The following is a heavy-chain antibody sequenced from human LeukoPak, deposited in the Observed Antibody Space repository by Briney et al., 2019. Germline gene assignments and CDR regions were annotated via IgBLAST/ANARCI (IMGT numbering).Heavy chain of an antibody. D-gene: IGHD3-22*01. CDR3: AREYYDSSGYYFDY. CDR1: GFTFSSYW. V-gene: IGHV3-7*01. J-gene: IGHJ4*02. Sequence: GGSLRLSCAASGFTFSSYWMSWVRQAPGKGLEWVANIKQDGSEKYYVDSVKGRFTISRDNAKNSLYLQMNSLRAEDTAVYYCAREYYDSSGYYFDYWGQGTLVTVSS. CDR2: IKQDGSEK.